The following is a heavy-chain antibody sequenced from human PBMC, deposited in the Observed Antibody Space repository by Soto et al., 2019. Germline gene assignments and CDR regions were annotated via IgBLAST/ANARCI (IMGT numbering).Heavy chain of an antibody. Sequence: QVQLQESGPGLVKPSQTLSLTCTASGRSISSVDYYWSWIRQHPGKGLEWIGYIYYSGRTYYNSSLKSRVIISVDTSKNQFSLKLSSVTAADTAVYYCASSYYDSSPYYYYGMDFWGRGTTVTVSS. CDR2: IYYSGRT. CDR3: ASSYYDSSPYYYYGMDF. CDR1: GRSISSVDYY. J-gene: IGHJ6*02. D-gene: IGHD3-22*01. V-gene: IGHV4-31*03.